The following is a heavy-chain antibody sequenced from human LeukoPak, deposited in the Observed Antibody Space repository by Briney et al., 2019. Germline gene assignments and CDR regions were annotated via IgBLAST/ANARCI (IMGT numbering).Heavy chain of an antibody. CDR2: VYYSGST. V-gene: IGHV4-59*08. CDR3: ARQDTSSYPADY. CDR1: GGSISSYY. J-gene: IGHJ4*02. D-gene: IGHD1-26*01. Sequence: SETLSLTCTVSGGSISSYYWSWIRQPPGEGLEWIGNVYYSGSTHYNPSLESRVTISVDTSKNYFSLKLNSVTAADTAVYYCARQDTSSYPADYWGQGTLVTVSS.